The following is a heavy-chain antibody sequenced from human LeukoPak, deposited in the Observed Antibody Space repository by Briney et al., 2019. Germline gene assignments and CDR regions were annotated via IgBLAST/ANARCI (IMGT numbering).Heavy chain of an antibody. D-gene: IGHD3-16*01. V-gene: IGHV3-48*03. CDR1: GFTFSSYE. CDR2: ISSRGQSI. J-gene: IGHJ3*02. CDR3: ARDDALGDNALDI. Sequence: GGSLRLSCAASGFTFSSYEFNWVRQAAGKGLEWVSFISSRGQSIHYADSVKGRFTISRDNSKNTLFLQMNSLRAEDTAVYYCARDDALGDNALDIWGQGTMVTVSS.